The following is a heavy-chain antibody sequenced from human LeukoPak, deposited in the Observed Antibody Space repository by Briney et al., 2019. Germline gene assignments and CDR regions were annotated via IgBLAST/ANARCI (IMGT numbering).Heavy chain of an antibody. CDR1: GFTFSSYA. V-gene: IGHV3-23*01. Sequence: GGSLRLSCAASGFTFSSYAMSWVRQAPGKGLEWVSGISGSGTSTYYADSAKGRFTISRDNTKNTLYLQMDSLRAEDTAVYYCAKARYNSGWYGLDPWGQGTLVTVSS. J-gene: IGHJ5*02. CDR3: AKARYNSGWYGLDP. CDR2: ISGSGTST. D-gene: IGHD6-19*01.